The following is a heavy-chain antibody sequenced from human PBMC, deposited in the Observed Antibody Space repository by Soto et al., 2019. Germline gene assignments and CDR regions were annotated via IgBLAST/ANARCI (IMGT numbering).Heavy chain of an antibody. J-gene: IGHJ6*02. CDR1: GFTFGDYA. CDR2: IRSKAYGGTT. D-gene: IGHD2-2*01. CDR3: TRPYCSSTSCYSYYYYGMDV. Sequence: GGSLRLSCTASGFTFGDYAMSWVRQAPGKGLEWVGFIRSKAYGGTTEYAASVKGRFTISRDDSKSIAYLQMNSLKTEDTAVYYCTRPYCSSTSCYSYYYYGMDVWGQGTTVTV. V-gene: IGHV3-49*04.